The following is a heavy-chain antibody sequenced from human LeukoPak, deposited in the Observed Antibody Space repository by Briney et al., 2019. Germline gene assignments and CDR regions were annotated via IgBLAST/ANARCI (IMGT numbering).Heavy chain of an antibody. CDR3: ARRVDGSGKYRGYYYYYMDV. V-gene: IGHV3-20*04. CDR2: INWNGAST. D-gene: IGHD3-10*01. Sequence: GGFLRLSCAASGFTFDDFGMSWVRQAPGKGLEWVSGINWNGASTGYADSVKGRFTISRDNAKNSLYLQMNSLRAEDTALYYCARRVDGSGKYRGYYYYYMDVWGKGTTVTISS. CDR1: GFTFDDFG. J-gene: IGHJ6*03.